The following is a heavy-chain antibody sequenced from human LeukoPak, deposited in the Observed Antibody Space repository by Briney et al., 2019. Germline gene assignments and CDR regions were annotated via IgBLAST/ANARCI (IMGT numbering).Heavy chain of an antibody. Sequence: GGSLRLSCAASGFIFSSSGMSWVRQAPGKGLEWVSTISDNGGSTYYPDSVKGRFTISRDNSKNTLYLQMNSLRAEDTAVYYCARMVATLYYFDYWGQGTLVTVSS. CDR3: ARMVATLYYFDY. J-gene: IGHJ4*02. CDR2: ISDNGGST. D-gene: IGHD5-12*01. V-gene: IGHV3-23*01. CDR1: GFIFSSSG.